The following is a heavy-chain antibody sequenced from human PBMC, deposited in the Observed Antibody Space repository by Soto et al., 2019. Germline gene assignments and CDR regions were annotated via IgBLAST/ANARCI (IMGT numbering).Heavy chain of an antibody. CDR2: IYHGGST. D-gene: IGHD3-22*01. Sequence: SETLSLTCAVSGYSISSGYYWGWLRQPPGKVLEWIGCIYHGGSTYYNPPLNSRVTLSIAMTNNHFSMIMNAVTAADTTFYYFARVGPWVPYYCDSSPYTFEIWFDPWGQGTLVTVSS. CDR1: GYSISSGYY. V-gene: IGHV4-38-2*01. CDR3: ARVGPWVPYYCDSSPYTFEIWFDP. J-gene: IGHJ5*02.